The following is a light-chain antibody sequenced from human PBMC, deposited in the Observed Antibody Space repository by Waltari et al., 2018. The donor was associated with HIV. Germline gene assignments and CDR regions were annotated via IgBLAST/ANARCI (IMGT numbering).Light chain of an antibody. J-gene: IGLJ1*01. Sequence: QSFLTPPPSASGTPGQTVTISCSGRSSNIENDNFYCYQQLPGKTPKLLIYKNFLRPSGVPDRFAASKSGTSASLTISGLRSADEADYYCVGWDSSLSAYVFGAGTKVAVL. CDR2: KNF. CDR3: VGWDSSLSAYV. CDR1: SSNIENDN. V-gene: IGLV1-47*01.